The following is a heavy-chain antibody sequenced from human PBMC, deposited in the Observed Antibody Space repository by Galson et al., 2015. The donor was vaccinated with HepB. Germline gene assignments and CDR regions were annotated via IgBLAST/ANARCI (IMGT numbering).Heavy chain of an antibody. D-gene: IGHD1-1*01. Sequence: SLRLSCAASGFTFSRNAMSWVRQAPGKGLEWVPSLTGSSDITNIADSAKGRFSISRDNSKNTLYLQMNSRRGEDTAFYYCARTTWRDKNWPIFDSWGQGTLVTVSS. J-gene: IGHJ4*02. CDR3: ARTTWRDKNWPIFDS. CDR1: GFTFSRNA. CDR2: LTGSSDIT. V-gene: IGHV3-23*01.